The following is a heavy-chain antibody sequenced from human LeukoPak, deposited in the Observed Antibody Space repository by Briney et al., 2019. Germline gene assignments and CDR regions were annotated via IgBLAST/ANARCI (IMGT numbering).Heavy chain of an antibody. J-gene: IGHJ5*02. CDR1: GFTFSSYW. D-gene: IGHD3-9*01. CDR3: ARVRYYDTPSANWFDP. Sequence: SGGSLRLSCAASGFTFSSYWMSWVRQAPGKGLEWVANIKQDGSEKYYVDSVKGRFTISRDNAKNSLYLQMNSLRAEDTAVYYCARVRYYDTPSANWFDPWGQGTLVTVSS. CDR2: IKQDGSEK. V-gene: IGHV3-7*03.